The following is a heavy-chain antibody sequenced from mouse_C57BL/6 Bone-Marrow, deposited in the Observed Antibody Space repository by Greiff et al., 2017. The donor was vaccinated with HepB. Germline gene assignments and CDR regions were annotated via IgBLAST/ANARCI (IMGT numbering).Heavy chain of an antibody. CDR2: IYPGSGST. CDR1: GYTFTSYW. D-gene: IGHD1-1*01. J-gene: IGHJ4*01. CDR3: AAVYVYSYAMDY. V-gene: IGHV1-55*01. Sequence: QVQLQQPGAELVKPGASVKMSCKASGYTFTSYWITWVKQRPGQGLEWIGDIYPGSGSTNYNEKFKSKATLTVDTSSSTAYMQLSSLTSVDSAVYYCAAVYVYSYAMDYCGQGTSVTVSS.